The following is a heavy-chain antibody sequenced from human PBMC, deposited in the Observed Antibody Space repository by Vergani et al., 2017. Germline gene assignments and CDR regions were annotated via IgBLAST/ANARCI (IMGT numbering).Heavy chain of an antibody. CDR3: GKGGLVRGVISNY. CDR1: GFTFSSYG. J-gene: IGHJ4*02. CDR2: ISYDGSDE. Sequence: QVQLVESGGGVVQPGRSLRLSCAASGFTFSSYGMHWVRQAPVKGLEWVAVISYDGSDEYYADSVKGRFTISRDNSKNTLYLQMNSLRAEDTAVYYCGKGGLVRGVISNYWGQGTLVTVSS. V-gene: IGHV3-30*18. D-gene: IGHD3-10*01.